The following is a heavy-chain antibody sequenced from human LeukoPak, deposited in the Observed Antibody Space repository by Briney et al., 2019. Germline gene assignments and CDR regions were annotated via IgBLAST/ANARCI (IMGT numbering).Heavy chain of an antibody. CDR3: TSRARRAVAAQIFDY. Sequence: PGGALRLSGGASGCTVTNAWMSWVLHVPGKGLDWVGRIKSNTAGATTDSAPPVKGTFTISRDDSKNTLYLQTNNLKTQHTALYYCTSRARRAVAAQIFDYSGRATLVSVSS. CDR1: GCTVTNAW. V-gene: IGHV3-15*01. J-gene: IGHJ4*02. CDR2: IKSNTAGATT. D-gene: IGHD6-19*01.